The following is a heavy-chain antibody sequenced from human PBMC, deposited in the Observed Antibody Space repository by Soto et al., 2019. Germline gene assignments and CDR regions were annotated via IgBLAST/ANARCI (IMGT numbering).Heavy chain of an antibody. CDR3: ARAGYYYYGMDV. V-gene: IGHV4-59*01. J-gene: IGHJ6*02. Sequence: QVQLQESGPGLVKPSETLSLTCTVSGGSISSYYWSWIRQPPGKGLEWIGYIYYSGSTNYNPSLKSRVTISVDTSKNQFSLKLSSVTAADTAVYYCARAGYYYYGMDVWGQGPTVTVSS. CDR2: IYYSGST. CDR1: GGSISSYY.